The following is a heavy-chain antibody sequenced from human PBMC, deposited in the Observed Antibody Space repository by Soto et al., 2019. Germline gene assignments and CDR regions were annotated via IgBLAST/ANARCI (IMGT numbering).Heavy chain of an antibody. D-gene: IGHD2-8*01. Sequence: EVQLVESGGGLIQPGRSLRLSCTGFGFRFSDYAVTWVRQTPGKGLEWVGFIASKTYGATREYAASVKGRFIISRDDPKRIAYLQMNGLKIEDTAVYFCTRLPPEWFRTTPFDFWGQGTRVTVSS. CDR3: TRLPPEWFRTTPFDF. J-gene: IGHJ3*01. CDR1: GFRFSDYA. V-gene: IGHV3-49*04. CDR2: IASKTYGATR.